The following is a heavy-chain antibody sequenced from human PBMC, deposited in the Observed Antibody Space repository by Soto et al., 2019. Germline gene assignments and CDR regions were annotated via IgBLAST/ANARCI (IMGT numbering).Heavy chain of an antibody. V-gene: IGHV3-72*01. CDR1: GFTLSDHY. CDR2: SRNKAKNYTT. CDR3: ASSWGDRRSFHY. Sequence: EVQLVESGGGLVQPGGSLRLSCAVSGFTLSDHYIDWVRQAPGEGLEWVGRSRNKAKNYTTEYAASVKGRFTISRDDSKNSLYLQMNGLKPEDTAVYRCASSWGDRRSFHYWGQGNLVTVSS. D-gene: IGHD2-21*02. J-gene: IGHJ4*02.